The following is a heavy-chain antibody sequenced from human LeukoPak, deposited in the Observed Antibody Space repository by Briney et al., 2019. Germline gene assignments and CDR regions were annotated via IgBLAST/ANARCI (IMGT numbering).Heavy chain of an antibody. V-gene: IGHV3-23*01. CDR3: AKTLRDLEWLTGELDV. Sequence: GGSLRLSCAASGFSFDNYAMSWVRQTPGKGLEWVSAIGGSGSDTSYTDSVKGRFTISRDNSKSTLYLQRNSLGAEDTAVYHCAKTLRDLEWLTGELDVWGQGTAVTVSS. CDR1: GFSFDNYA. CDR2: IGGSGSDT. D-gene: IGHD3-3*01. J-gene: IGHJ6*02.